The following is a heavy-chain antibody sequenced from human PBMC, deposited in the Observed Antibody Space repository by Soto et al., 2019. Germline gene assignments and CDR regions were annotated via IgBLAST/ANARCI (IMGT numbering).Heavy chain of an antibody. CDR2: IYYGGST. Sequence: ASETLSLTCTVSGGSISSGGYYWSWIRQHPGKGLEWIGYIYYGGSTYYNPSLKSRVTISVDTSKNQFSLKLSSVTAADTAVYYCARSTSYYDSSGYYYDPWFDPWGQGTLVTVSS. J-gene: IGHJ5*02. D-gene: IGHD3-22*01. CDR3: ARSTSYYDSSGYYYDPWFDP. V-gene: IGHV4-31*03. CDR1: GGSISSGGYY.